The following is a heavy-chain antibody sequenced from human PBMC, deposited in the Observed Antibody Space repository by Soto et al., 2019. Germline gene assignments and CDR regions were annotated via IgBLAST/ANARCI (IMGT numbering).Heavy chain of an antibody. CDR2: IWYDGSNK. CDR1: GFTFSSYG. J-gene: IGHJ5*02. CDR3: ARDRDWNDAWFDP. D-gene: IGHD1-1*01. V-gene: IGHV3-33*01. Sequence: GGSLRLSCAASGFTFSSYGMHWVRQAPGKGLEWVAVIWYDGSNKYYADSVKGRFTISRDNSKNTLYLQMNSLRAEDTAVYYCARDRDWNDAWFDPWGQGTLVTVSS.